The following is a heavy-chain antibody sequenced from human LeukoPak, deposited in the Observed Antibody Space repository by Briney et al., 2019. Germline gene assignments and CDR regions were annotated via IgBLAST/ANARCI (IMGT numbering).Heavy chain of an antibody. D-gene: IGHD3-16*01. Sequence: ASVKVSCKASGGTFSSYAISWVRQAPGQGLEWMGGIIPIFGTANYAQKFQGRVTITADESTSTAYMELRSLRSDDTAVYHCASPLSYYDYVWGSYRFDYWGQGTLVTVSS. CDR2: IIPIFGTA. CDR3: ASPLSYYDYVWGSYRFDY. J-gene: IGHJ4*02. V-gene: IGHV1-69*13. CDR1: GGTFSSYA.